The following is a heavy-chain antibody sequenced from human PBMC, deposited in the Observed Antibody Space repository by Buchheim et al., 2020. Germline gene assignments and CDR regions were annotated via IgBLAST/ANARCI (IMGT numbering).Heavy chain of an antibody. Sequence: EVQLVESGGGLVQPGGSLRLSCAASGFTFSRYSMNWVRQAPGKGLEWVSYISSSSSSIYYADSVRGRVTISRDNAKNSLYLQMNSLRDEDTAVYYCAREAESGSYFGSWGQGTL. J-gene: IGHJ4*02. V-gene: IGHV3-48*02. CDR2: ISSSSSSI. CDR3: AREAESGSYFGS. CDR1: GFTFSRYS. D-gene: IGHD1-26*01.